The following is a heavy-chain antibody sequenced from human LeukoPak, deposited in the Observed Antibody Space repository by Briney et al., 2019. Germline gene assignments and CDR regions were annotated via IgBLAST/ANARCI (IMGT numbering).Heavy chain of an antibody. Sequence: SETLSLTCTVSGGSISSYYWSWIRQPPGKGLEWIGYINYSWDTNYNPSLKSRVTISVDTSKNQFSLKLSSVTAADTAVYYCARIDYGGPDYWGQGTLVTVSS. D-gene: IGHD4-23*01. CDR1: GGSISSYY. J-gene: IGHJ4*02. CDR3: ARIDYGGPDY. V-gene: IGHV4-59*12. CDR2: INYSWDT.